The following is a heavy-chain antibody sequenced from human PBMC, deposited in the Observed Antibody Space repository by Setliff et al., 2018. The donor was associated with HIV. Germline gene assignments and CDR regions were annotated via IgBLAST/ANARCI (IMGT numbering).Heavy chain of an antibody. CDR1: GGTFSSYA. Sequence: SVKVSCKASGGTFSSYAINWVRQAPGQGLERMGGIIPIFGKANYAQKFQGRVTITADESTNTAYMEMSSLRSEDTAVYYCANLVIIKSYFDYWGQGTLVTVS. CDR3: ANLVIIKSYFDY. D-gene: IGHD3-10*01. CDR2: IIPIFGKA. V-gene: IGHV1-69*13. J-gene: IGHJ4*02.